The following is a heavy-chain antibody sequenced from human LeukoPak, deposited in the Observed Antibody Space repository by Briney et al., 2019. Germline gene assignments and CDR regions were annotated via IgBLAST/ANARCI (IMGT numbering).Heavy chain of an antibody. J-gene: IGHJ4*02. CDR1: GGSVSSGSYY. V-gene: IGHV4-61*01. CDR2: IYYIGST. CDR3: ARGDDRGAVLEY. D-gene: IGHD1-1*01. Sequence: PSETLSLTCTVSGGSVSSGSYYWNWIRQPPGKGLEWIGYIYYIGSTNYNPSLKSRVTISVDTSKNQFSLKLTSVTAADTAVYHCARGDDRGAVLEYWGQGTLVTVSS.